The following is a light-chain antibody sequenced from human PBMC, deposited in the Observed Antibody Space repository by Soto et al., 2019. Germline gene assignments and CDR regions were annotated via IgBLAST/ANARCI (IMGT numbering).Light chain of an antibody. CDR2: DVS. Sequence: QSALTQPASVSGSPGQSITISCTGTSSDVGGYNYVSWYQQHPGNAPKLIIYDVSNRPSGVSNRFSGSKSGNTASLTISGLQAEDEADYYCSSYTSNKTLGAFGGGTKVTGL. V-gene: IGLV2-14*01. CDR3: SSYTSNKTLGA. J-gene: IGLJ2*01. CDR1: SSDVGGYNY.